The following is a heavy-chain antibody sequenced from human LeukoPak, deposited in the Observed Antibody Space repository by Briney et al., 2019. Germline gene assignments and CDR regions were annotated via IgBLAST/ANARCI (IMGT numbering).Heavy chain of an antibody. CDR2: IYHSGST. V-gene: IGHV4-4*02. CDR1: GGSISSSNW. J-gene: IGHJ5*02. CDR3: ASRTTVTGGWFDP. D-gene: IGHD4-17*01. Sequence: SETLSLTCAVSGGSISSSNWWSWVRQPPGKGLEWIGEIYHSGSTNYNPSLKSRVTISIDKSKNQFSLKLSSVTAADTAVYYCASRTTVTGGWFDPWGQGTLVTVSS.